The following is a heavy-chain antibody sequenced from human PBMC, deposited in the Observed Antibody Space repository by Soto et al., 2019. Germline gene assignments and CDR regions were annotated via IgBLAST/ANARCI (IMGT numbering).Heavy chain of an antibody. CDR2: IIPIFGTA. V-gene: IGHV1-69*01. CDR3: ARGHCGGECWTLFSYYGMDV. Sequence: QVQLVQSGAEVNKPGSSVKFSCKASGGTFSSYAISWVRQAPGQGLEWRGGIIPIFGTANYAQKCQGRVTITADESTSTAYMELSSLRSEDTAVYYCARGHCGGECWTLFSYYGMDVWGKGTTVTVSS. D-gene: IGHD2-21*01. J-gene: IGHJ6*04. CDR1: GGTFSSYA.